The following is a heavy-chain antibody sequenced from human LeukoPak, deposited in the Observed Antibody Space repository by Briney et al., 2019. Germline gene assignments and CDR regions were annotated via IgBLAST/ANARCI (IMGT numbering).Heavy chain of an antibody. CDR1: GFIFSSYG. CDR3: AKPASSGWYPGELPGDY. Sequence: GGSLRLSCAASGFIFSSYGMHWVRQAPGKGLEWVAVISYDGSNKYYADSVKGRFTISRDNSKNTLYLQMNSLRAEDTAVYYCAKPASSGWYPGELPGDYWGQGTLVTVSS. CDR2: ISYDGSNK. V-gene: IGHV3-30*18. D-gene: IGHD6-19*01. J-gene: IGHJ4*02.